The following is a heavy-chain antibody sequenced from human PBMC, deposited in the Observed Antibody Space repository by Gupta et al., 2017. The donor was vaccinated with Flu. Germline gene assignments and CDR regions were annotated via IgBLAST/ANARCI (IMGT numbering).Heavy chain of an antibody. CDR1: GFTFSDHY. CDR3: VREKCDIISCPYGMDV. D-gene: IGHD2-2*01. CDR2: TKNKANSYST. J-gene: IGHJ6*02. Sequence: VQVVESGGGLVQPGGSLRLSCATSGFTFSDHYMDWVRQAPGKGLEWLGRTKNKANSYSTEYAPSVKDRFTISRDDSKSSVYLQMNSLNSEDTAVYYCVREKCDIISCPYGMDVWGQGTTVIVSS. V-gene: IGHV3-72*01.